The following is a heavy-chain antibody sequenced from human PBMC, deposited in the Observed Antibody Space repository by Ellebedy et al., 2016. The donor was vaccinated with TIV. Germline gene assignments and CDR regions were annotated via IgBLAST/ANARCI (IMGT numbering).Heavy chain of an antibody. J-gene: IGHJ4*02. Sequence: GESLKISCAASGFTFSSYDMHWVRQAPGKGLEWVAVISYDGSNKYYADSVKGRFTISRDNSKNTLYLQMNSLRAEDTAVYYCAKTFQADWLKGGFDYWGQGTLVTVSS. D-gene: IGHD3/OR15-3a*01. CDR3: AKTFQADWLKGGFDY. V-gene: IGHV3-30*18. CDR2: ISYDGSNK. CDR1: GFTFSSYD.